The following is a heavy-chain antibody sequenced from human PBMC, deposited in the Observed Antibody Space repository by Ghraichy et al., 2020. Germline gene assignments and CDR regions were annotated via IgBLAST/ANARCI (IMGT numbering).Heavy chain of an antibody. D-gene: IGHD4-11*01. CDR3: ARENDYRDSFDI. CDR2: INRDGSST. V-gene: IGHV3-74*01. J-gene: IGHJ3*02. CDR1: GFTFNIYW. Sequence: GGSLRLSCAASGFTFNIYWMHWVRQAPGKGLVWVSGINRDGSSTYYADSVKGRFTISRDNAKNTLYLQMDSLGVEDTAVYYCARENDYRDSFDIWGQETMVTVPP.